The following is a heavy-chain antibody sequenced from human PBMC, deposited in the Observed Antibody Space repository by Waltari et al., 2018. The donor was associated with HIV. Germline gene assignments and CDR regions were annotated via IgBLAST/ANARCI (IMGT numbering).Heavy chain of an antibody. CDR2: IKADGSEK. Sequence: EVQLVESGGGLVQPGGSLRLSCAASGFTFSSYWMSWVRQAPGKGLEGGANIKADGSEKNYVDSVKGRFTISRDNAKNSLYLLMNSLRAEDTAVYYCARVSGTLFSWGQGTLVTVSS. CDR1: GFTFSSYW. J-gene: IGHJ5*02. CDR3: ARVSGTLFS. V-gene: IGHV3-7*01. D-gene: IGHD1-26*01.